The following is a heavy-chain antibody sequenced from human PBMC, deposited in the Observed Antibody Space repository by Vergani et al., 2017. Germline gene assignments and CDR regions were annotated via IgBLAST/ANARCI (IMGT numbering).Heavy chain of an antibody. D-gene: IGHD3-22*01. CDR1: GFSVRTTY. CDR3: ARLSYDTTPYLQGGYDC. V-gene: IGHV3-66*02. CDR2: LFSAGST. J-gene: IGHJ4*02. Sequence: SGGGLVQPGGSLRLSCEASGFSVRTTYMTWVRQIPGKGLECVSILFSAGSTSYSDSVKGRFTISKDNSKNVLYLQMNSLRVEDTALYYCARLSYDTTPYLQGGYDCWGQGTLVSVSS.